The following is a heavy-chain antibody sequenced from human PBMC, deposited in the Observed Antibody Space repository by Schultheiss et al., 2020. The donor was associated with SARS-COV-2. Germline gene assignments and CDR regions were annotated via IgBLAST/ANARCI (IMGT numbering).Heavy chain of an antibody. J-gene: IGHJ4*02. CDR2: IDPSDSYT. CDR3: ARHPSSQTIGAFLFDY. D-gene: IGHD3-16*01. V-gene: IGHV5-10-1*01. CDR1: GYSSTNYW. Sequence: GGSLRLSCKGSGYSSTNYWIGWVRQMPGKGLEWMGRIDPSDSYTNYSPSFQGHVTISADKSISTAYLQWSSLKASDTAMYYCARHPSSQTIGAFLFDYWGQGTLVTVSS.